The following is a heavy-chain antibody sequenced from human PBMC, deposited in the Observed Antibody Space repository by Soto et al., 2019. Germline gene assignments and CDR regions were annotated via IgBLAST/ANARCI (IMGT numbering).Heavy chain of an antibody. J-gene: IGHJ4*01. CDR3: GSINHPAYLDC. CDR1: GDSVSINSGA. CDR2: TYYRSKWYY. Sequence: SQTLSLTCAISGDSVSINSGAWNWIRQSPSRGLEWLGRTYYRSKWYYDYAESVKSRIIISADTSKNQSSLQLNSVTPEDTAVNYSGSINHPAYLDCRDQGTPFAASS. V-gene: IGHV6-1*01.